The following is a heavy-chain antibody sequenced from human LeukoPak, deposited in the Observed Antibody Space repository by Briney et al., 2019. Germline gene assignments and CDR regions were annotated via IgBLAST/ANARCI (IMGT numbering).Heavy chain of an antibody. V-gene: IGHV3-23*01. J-gene: IGHJ4*02. CDR2: ISGSGGST. CDR1: GFTFSSYA. D-gene: IGHD3-3*01. Sequence: GGSLRLSCAASGFTFSSYAMNWVRQAPGKGVEWVSAISGSGGSTYYADSVKGRFTISGDNSKNTLYLQMNSLRAEDTAVYYCVGYDFWSGFYWGQGTLVTVSS. CDR3: VGYDFWSGFY.